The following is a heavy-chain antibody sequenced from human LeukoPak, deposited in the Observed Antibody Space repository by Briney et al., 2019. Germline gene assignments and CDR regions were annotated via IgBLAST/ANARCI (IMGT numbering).Heavy chain of an antibody. V-gene: IGHV3-74*01. Sequence: GGSLRLSCAASGFNISSHWMHWVRQAPGKGLVWVSRIMSEGRGTNYADSVEGRFTISRDNAKNSLYLQMNSLRAEDTAVYYCVRDNPRQQGFAYWGQGTLVTVSS. CDR2: IMSEGRGT. CDR3: VRDNPRQQGFAY. D-gene: IGHD6-13*01. CDR1: GFNISSHW. J-gene: IGHJ4*02.